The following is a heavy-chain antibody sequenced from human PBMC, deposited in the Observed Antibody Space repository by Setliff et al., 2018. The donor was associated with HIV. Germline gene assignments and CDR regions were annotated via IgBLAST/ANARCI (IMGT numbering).Heavy chain of an antibody. CDR1: GDSVSSNNAA. D-gene: IGHD6-19*01. Sequence: SQTLSLTCAISGDSVSSNNAAWNWIRQSPLRGLEWLGRTYFRSKWYFDYAVSVKSRIIINPDASKNQFSLHLNSVTPEDTAVYYCARGSYGSVLLWGQGTLVTVSS. CDR3: ARGSYGSVLL. CDR2: TYFRSKWYF. V-gene: IGHV6-1*01. J-gene: IGHJ4*02.